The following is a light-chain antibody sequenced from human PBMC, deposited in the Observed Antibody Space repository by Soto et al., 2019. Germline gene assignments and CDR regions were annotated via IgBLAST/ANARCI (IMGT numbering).Light chain of an antibody. J-gene: IGKJ1*01. Sequence: EIVLTQSPGTLSLSPGERATLSCGASQSVSSSYLAWYQQKPGQAPRLLIYGASGRATGIPDRFSGSGSGTDFTLTISRLEPEDFAVYYCQQYGSSPTWTFGQGTKVEIK. V-gene: IGKV3-20*01. CDR3: QQYGSSPTWT. CDR2: GAS. CDR1: QSVSSSY.